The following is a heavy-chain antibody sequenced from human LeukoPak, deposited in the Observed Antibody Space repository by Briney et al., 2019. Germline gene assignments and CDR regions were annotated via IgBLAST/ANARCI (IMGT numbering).Heavy chain of an antibody. Sequence: ASVKVSCKASGYTFTGYYMHWVRQAPGQGLEWMGWINPNSGGTNYAQKFQGRVTTTRDTSISTACMELSRLRSDDTAVYYCARDRGQRRFRRLDPWGQGTLVTVSS. CDR1: GYTFTGYY. CDR2: INPNSGGT. J-gene: IGHJ5*02. V-gene: IGHV1-2*02. CDR3: ARDRGQRRFRRLDP. D-gene: IGHD3-3*01.